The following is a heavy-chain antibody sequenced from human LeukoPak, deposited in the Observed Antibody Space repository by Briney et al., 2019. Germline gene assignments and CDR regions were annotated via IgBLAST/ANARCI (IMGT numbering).Heavy chain of an antibody. Sequence: SETLSLTCTVSGGSISSYYWSWIRQPPGKGLEWIGYIYYSGSTNYNPSLKSRVTISVDTSKNRFSLKLNSVTAADTAVYYCARDYGGNSNYYYYGMDVWGQGTTVTVSS. J-gene: IGHJ6*02. CDR3: ARDYGGNSNYYYYGMDV. CDR1: GGSISSYY. V-gene: IGHV4-59*01. D-gene: IGHD4-23*01. CDR2: IYYSGST.